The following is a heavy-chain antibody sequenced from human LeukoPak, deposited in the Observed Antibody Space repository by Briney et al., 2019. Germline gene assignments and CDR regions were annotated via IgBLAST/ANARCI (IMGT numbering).Heavy chain of an antibody. CDR2: ISSSSSYI. CDR3: ARDRDDYVWGSYRAFDY. J-gene: IGHJ4*02. V-gene: IGHV3-21*01. CDR1: GFTFSSYS. Sequence: GGSLRLSCAASGFTFSSYSMNWVRQAAGKGLEWVSSISSSSSYIYYADSVKGRFTISRDNAKNSLYLQMNSLRAEDTAVYYCARDRDDYVWGSYRAFDYWGQGTLVTVSS. D-gene: IGHD3-16*02.